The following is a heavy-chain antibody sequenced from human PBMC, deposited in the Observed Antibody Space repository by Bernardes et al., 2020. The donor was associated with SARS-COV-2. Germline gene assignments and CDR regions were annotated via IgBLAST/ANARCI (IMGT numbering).Heavy chain of an antibody. D-gene: IGHD3-16*01. CDR1: GFTFSSYA. CDR3: AGGSSLRACDY. CDR2: ISDRGGST. Sequence: GGSLRLSCAASGFTFSSYAMTWVRQAPGKGLEWVSVISDRGGSTYYVDSVKGRFTISRDNVKNTLYLQMNSLRAQDTAVYYCAGGSSLRACDYWGQGTLVTVSS. J-gene: IGHJ4*02. V-gene: IGHV3-23*01.